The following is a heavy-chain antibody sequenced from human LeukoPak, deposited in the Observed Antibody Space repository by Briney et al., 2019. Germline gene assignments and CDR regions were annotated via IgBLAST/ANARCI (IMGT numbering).Heavy chain of an antibody. CDR1: GYTFTSYD. J-gene: IGHJ4*02. CDR3: ARGGSGIMITFGGVDY. V-gene: IGHV1-8*01. D-gene: IGHD3-16*01. Sequence: GASVKVSCKASGYTFTSYDINWVRQATGQRLEWMGWMNPNSGNTGYAQKFQGRVTVTRNTSISTAYMELSSLRSEDTAVYYCARGGSGIMITFGGVDYWGQGTLVTVSS. CDR2: MNPNSGNT.